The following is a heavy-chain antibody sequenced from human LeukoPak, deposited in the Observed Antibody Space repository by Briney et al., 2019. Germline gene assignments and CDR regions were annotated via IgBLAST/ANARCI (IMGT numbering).Heavy chain of an antibody. CDR3: ARDLGPKYYFDY. V-gene: IGHV4-34*01. Sequence: SETLSLTCAVYGGSFCGYYWSWIRQPPGKGLEWIGEINHSGSTNYNPSLKSRVTISVDTSKNQFSLKLSSVTAADTAVYYCARDLGPKYYFDYWGQGTLVTVSS. CDR1: GGSFCGYY. CDR2: INHSGST. D-gene: IGHD7-27*01. J-gene: IGHJ4*02.